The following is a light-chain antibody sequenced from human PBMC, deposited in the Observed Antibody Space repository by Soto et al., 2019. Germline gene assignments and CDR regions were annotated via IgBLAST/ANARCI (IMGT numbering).Light chain of an antibody. CDR2: GNN. CDR1: SSSIGAGYD. CDR3: QSYDSRLTAYG. V-gene: IGLV1-40*01. J-gene: IGLJ1*01. Sequence: QSVLTQPPSVSGAPGQRVTISCTGSSSSIGAGYDVHWYHQLPGAAPKLLVSGNNNRPSGVPDRFSASKSGTSASLAITGLQTEDEDQYYCQSYDSRLTAYGFGTGTKVTVL.